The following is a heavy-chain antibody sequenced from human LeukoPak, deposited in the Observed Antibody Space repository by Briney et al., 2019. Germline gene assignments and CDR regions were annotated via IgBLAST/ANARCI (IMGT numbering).Heavy chain of an antibody. CDR2: INAGNGNT. Sequence: ASVKVSCKASGYTFTSYAMHWVRQAPGQRLEWMGWINAGNGNTKYSQKFQGRVTITRDTSASTAYMELSGLRSEDTAVYYCARAIPYYGSGSYTYYYGMDVWGKGTTVTVSS. V-gene: IGHV1-3*01. J-gene: IGHJ6*04. CDR1: GYTFTSYA. D-gene: IGHD3-10*01. CDR3: ARAIPYYGSGSYTYYYGMDV.